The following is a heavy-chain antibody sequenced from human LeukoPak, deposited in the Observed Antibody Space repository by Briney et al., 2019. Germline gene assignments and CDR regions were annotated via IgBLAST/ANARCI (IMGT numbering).Heavy chain of an antibody. CDR1: GFTFSSYS. CDR3: ARRNGDYVKY. Sequence: GGSLRLSCAASGFTFSSYSMNWVRQAPGKGLEWVSYISSSSSTIYYADSVKGRFTISRDNAKNSLYLQMNSLRAEDTAVYYCARRNGDYVKYWGQGTLVTVSS. V-gene: IGHV3-48*01. J-gene: IGHJ4*02. D-gene: IGHD4-17*01. CDR2: ISSSSSTI.